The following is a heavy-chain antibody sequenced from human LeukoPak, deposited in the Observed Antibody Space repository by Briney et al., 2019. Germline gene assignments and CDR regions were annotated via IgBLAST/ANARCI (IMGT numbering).Heavy chain of an antibody. CDR3: AKGSLGSWYYFDY. D-gene: IGHD6-13*01. J-gene: IGHJ4*02. CDR2: FSRSGPDT. Sequence: GGSLRLSCAASGFTFGSSAMSWVRQAPGKGPEWVSTFSRSGPDTYYTDSVKGRFTIFRDNSKNTLYLQMNSLRAEDTAVYYCAKGSLGSWYYFDYWGQGTLVTVSS. V-gene: IGHV3-23*01. CDR1: GFTFGSSA.